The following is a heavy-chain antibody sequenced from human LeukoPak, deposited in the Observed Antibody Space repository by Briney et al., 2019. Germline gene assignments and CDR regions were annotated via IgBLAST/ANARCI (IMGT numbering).Heavy chain of an antibody. J-gene: IGHJ4*02. V-gene: IGHV3-23*01. CDR2: ISGSGTTT. CDR3: AKDAYSSSAVTFDY. CDR1: GFIFSSYA. D-gene: IGHD6-6*01. Sequence: GGSLRLSCAASGFIFSSYAMTWVRQAPGRGLEWLSTISGSGTTTYYVDSVKGRFTISRDNSKNTLYLQMNSLRAEDTAVYYCAKDAYSSSAVTFDYWGQGTLVTVSS.